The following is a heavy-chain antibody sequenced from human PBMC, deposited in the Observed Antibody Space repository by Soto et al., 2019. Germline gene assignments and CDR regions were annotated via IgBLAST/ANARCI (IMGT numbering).Heavy chain of an antibody. CDR2: IIPLFGTT. CDR3: AAELGFGKLSVV. D-gene: IGHD3-10*01. Sequence: QVQVVQSGVEVRRPGSSVKVSCKASGDTFKNCVISWVRQAPGQGLEWMGGIIPLFGTTDFAQRFQGRLTITTDESTTTAYMELSRLRSEDTATDYCAAELGFGKLSVVWGQGTTVMVSS. V-gene: IGHV1-69*01. CDR1: GDTFKNCV. J-gene: IGHJ6*02.